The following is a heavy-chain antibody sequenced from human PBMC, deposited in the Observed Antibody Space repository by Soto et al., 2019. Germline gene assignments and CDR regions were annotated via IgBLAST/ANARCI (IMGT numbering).Heavy chain of an antibody. CDR3: ARDQDSNIDY. CDR1: GCSISSGGYY. V-gene: IGHV4-31*03. CDR2: TYYSGST. J-gene: IGHJ4*02. Sequence: QVQLQESGPGLVKPSQTLSLTCTVSGCSISSGGYYWSWIRPHQGQGREWIGYTYYSGSTYYHPSLKRRVTISVDTSKNQFSLKLSAVTAADPAVYYFARDQDSNIDYWGQGTLVTVSS.